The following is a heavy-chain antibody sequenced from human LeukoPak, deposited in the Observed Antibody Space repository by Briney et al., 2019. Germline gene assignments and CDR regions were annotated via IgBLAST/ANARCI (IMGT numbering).Heavy chain of an antibody. CDR2: INPNSGDT. Sequence: ASVKVSCKASGYTFTGYYMHWVRQAPGQGLEWMGRINPNSGDTNYAQKFQGRVTMTRDTSVSTAYMDLSRLRSDDTAVYYCAREDGDGYDYWGQGTQVTVSS. CDR3: AREDGDGYDY. D-gene: IGHD5-18*01. CDR1: GYTFTGYY. V-gene: IGHV1-2*06. J-gene: IGHJ4*02.